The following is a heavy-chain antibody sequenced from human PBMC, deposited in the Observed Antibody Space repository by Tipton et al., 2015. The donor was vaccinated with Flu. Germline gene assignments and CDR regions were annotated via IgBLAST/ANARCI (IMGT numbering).Heavy chain of an antibody. CDR2: VYYRGST. CDR3: TLGGDDFWSGYYLFHH. Sequence: TLSLTCAVYGGSISSSSYYWGWIRQPPGRGLEWIGSVYYRGSTYYNPSLKSRVTILVDTSKNQFSLKLNSVTAADTAVYYCTLGGDDFWSGYYLFHHWGQGTLVTVSS. D-gene: IGHD3-3*01. J-gene: IGHJ1*01. CDR1: GGSISSSSYY. V-gene: IGHV4-39*01.